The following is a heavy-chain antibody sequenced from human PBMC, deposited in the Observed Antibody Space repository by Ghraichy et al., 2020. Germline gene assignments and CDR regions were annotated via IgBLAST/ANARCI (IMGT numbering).Heavy chain of an antibody. CDR1: GFTFSSYA. CDR2: ISTRSTYK. Sequence: GVLNISCAASGFTFSSYAMNWVRQAPGKGLEWVSSISTRSTYKNYAASVKGRFTVSRDNAKNSLFLQMDSLRADDTAVYYCARDVGFDNSAGGLDVWGHGTWVIVSS. J-gene: IGHJ6*02. V-gene: IGHV3-21*01. CDR3: ARDVGFDNSAGGLDV. D-gene: IGHD4-23*01.